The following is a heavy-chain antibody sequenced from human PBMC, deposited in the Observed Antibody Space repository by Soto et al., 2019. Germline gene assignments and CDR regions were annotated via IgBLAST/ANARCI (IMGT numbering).Heavy chain of an antibody. CDR2: NYYSGST. Sequence: QVQLQESGPGLVKPSQTLSLTCTVSGGSISSGDYYWSWIRQPPGQGLEWIGYNYYSGSTYYNPSLKSRVTTSVATSKNQVSLKLSSVTAAATAVYYCARVGWDDSSGYLVDYWGQGTLVTVSS. J-gene: IGHJ4*02. V-gene: IGHV4-30-4*01. CDR3: ARVGWDDSSGYLVDY. CDR1: GGSISSGDYY. D-gene: IGHD3-22*01.